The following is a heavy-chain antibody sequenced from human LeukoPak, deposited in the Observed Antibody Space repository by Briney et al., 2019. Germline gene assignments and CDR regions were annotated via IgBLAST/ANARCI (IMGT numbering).Heavy chain of an antibody. V-gene: IGHV3-30*18. Sequence: PGRSLRLSCAASGFTFSSYGMHWVRQAPGKGLEWVAVISYDGSNKYYADSVKGRFTISRDNSKNTLYLQMNSLRAEDTAVYYCAKGGEYSSDWHLDYWGQGTLVTVSS. CDR1: GFTFSSYG. CDR2: ISYDGSNK. D-gene: IGHD6-19*01. J-gene: IGHJ4*02. CDR3: AKGGEYSSDWHLDY.